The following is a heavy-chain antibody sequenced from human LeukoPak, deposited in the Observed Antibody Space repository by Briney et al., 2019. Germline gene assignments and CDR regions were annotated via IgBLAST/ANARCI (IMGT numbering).Heavy chain of an antibody. CDR1: SSYY. D-gene: IGHD1-1*01. CDR3: ARDRRNGDEGCDY. CDR2: IWYDGSNK. Sequence: SSYYWGWIRQPPGKGLEWVATIWYDGSNKYYADSVKGRFTISRDNSKNTLSLQMNSLRAEDTAVYYCARDRRNGDEGCDYWGQGTLVTVSS. J-gene: IGHJ4*02. V-gene: IGHV3-33*01.